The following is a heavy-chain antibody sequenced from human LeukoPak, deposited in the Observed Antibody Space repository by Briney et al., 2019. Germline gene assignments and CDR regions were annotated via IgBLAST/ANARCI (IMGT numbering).Heavy chain of an antibody. V-gene: IGHV3-7*03. Sequence: GGSLRLSCAASGFTFSRYWMSWVRQAPGKGLEWVANIKQDGSEKYYVDSVKGRFTISRDNAKNSLYLQMNSLRGDDTAVYYCARDRSGYDRKAFDYWGQGTLVTVSS. CDR3: ARDRSGYDRKAFDY. CDR2: IKQDGSEK. CDR1: GFTFSRYW. J-gene: IGHJ4*02. D-gene: IGHD5-12*01.